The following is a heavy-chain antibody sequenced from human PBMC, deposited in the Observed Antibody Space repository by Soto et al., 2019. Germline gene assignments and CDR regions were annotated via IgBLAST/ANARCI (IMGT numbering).Heavy chain of an antibody. CDR3: ANGTNSGGNSGMRRYFAY. D-gene: IGHD1-1*01. CDR2: NSGSGGST. J-gene: IGHJ4*02. CDR1: GFTFSSYA. V-gene: IGHV3-23*01. Sequence: EVQLLESGGGLVQPGGSLRLSCAASGFTFSSYAMSWVRQAPGKGLEWVSANSGSGGSTYYADSVKGRFTISRDNSKNTLYRQMNSLKTEDTAVYYCANGTNSGGNSGMRRYFAYWGQGTLVTVSS.